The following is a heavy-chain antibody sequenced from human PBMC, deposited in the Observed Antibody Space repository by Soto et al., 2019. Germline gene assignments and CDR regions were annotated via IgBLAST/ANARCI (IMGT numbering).Heavy chain of an antibody. CDR1: GGSISSYY. V-gene: IGHV4-59*08. CDR2: IYYSGST. D-gene: IGHD5-12*01. J-gene: IGHJ6*03. Sequence: SETLSLTCTVSGGSISSYYWSWIRQPPGKGLEWIGYIYYSGSTNYNPSLKSRVTISVDTSKNQFSLKLSSVTAADTAVYYCARRGYSGDDSRSNYYYYYMDVWGKGTTVTVSS. CDR3: ARRGYSGDDSRSNYYYYYMDV.